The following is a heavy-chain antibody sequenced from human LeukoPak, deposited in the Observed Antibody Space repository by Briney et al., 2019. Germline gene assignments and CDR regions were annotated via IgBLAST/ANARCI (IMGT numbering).Heavy chain of an antibody. D-gene: IGHD3-22*01. V-gene: IGHV4-39*07. J-gene: IGHJ4*02. Sequence: PPETLSLTCTVSGGSISSSSYYWGWIRQPPGKGLEWIGSIYYSGSTYYNPSLKSRVTISVDTSKNQFSLKLSSVTAADTAVYYCARVRMGGLYYDSSGYFDYWGQGTLVTVSS. CDR3: ARVRMGGLYYDSSGYFDY. CDR2: IYYSGST. CDR1: GGSISSSSYY.